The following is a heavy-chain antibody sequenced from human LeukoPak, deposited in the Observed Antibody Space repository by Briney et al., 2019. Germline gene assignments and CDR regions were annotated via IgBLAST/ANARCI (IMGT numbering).Heavy chain of an antibody. D-gene: IGHD6-19*01. V-gene: IGHV3-23*01. Sequence: GGSLRLSCAASGFTFSTYAMSWVRQAPGKGLEWVAVISNTGAPSYHASSVKGRFTISRDNSNNTLYLQMNGLRAEDTAVYYCAKGSGSGWYGRFDPWGQGTLVTVFS. J-gene: IGHJ5*02. CDR1: GFTFSTYA. CDR2: ISNTGAPS. CDR3: AKGSGSGWYGRFDP.